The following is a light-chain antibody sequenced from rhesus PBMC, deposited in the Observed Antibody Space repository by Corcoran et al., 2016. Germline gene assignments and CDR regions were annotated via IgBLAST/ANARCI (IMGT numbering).Light chain of an antibody. V-gene: IGKV1-22*01. CDR2: KAS. CDR1: QSISSW. CDR3: LQYRSSPRT. Sequence: DIQMTQSPSSLSASVGDTVTITCRASQSISSWLDCYQQKPGKAPKVLIYKASSLQSGVPSRFSGCGSGIDFTLTISSLQPEDFATYYCLQYRSSPRTFGLGTKVEIK. J-gene: IGKJ1*01.